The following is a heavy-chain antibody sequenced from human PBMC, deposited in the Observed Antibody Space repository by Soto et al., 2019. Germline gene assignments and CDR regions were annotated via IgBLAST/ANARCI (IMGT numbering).Heavy chain of an antibody. D-gene: IGHD2-2*01. CDR2: IYYSGST. Sequence: PSETLSLTCTVSGGSISSGGYYWSWIRQHPGKGLEWIGYIYYSGSTYYNPSLKSRVTISVDTSKNQFSLKLSSVTAADTAVYYFARTEGIGYCSSTSCFNWFDPWGQGALVTVSS. CDR3: ARTEGIGYCSSTSCFNWFDP. J-gene: IGHJ5*02. CDR1: GGSISSGGYY. V-gene: IGHV4-31*03.